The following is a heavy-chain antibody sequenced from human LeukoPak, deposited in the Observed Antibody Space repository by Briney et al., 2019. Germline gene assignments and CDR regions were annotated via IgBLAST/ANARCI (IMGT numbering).Heavy chain of an antibody. D-gene: IGHD5-24*01. CDR3: AKEGRSLQTY. V-gene: IGHV3-7*03. Sequence: SGGSLRLSCAASGFTFNSYWMNWVRQAPGKGLEWVANIKRDGSEKYYVDSVKGRFTISRDNAKNSLYLQMNNLRVEDTAVYYCAKEGRSLQTYWGQGTLVTVSS. CDR1: GFTFNSYW. J-gene: IGHJ4*02. CDR2: IKRDGSEK.